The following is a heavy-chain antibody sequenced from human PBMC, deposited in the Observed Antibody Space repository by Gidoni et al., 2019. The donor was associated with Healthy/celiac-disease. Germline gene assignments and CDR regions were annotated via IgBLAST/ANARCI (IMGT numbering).Heavy chain of an antibody. J-gene: IGHJ4*02. D-gene: IGHD1-1*01. CDR3: AIGGIRTNWNDEARWTYYFDY. CDR2: ISAYNGNT. Sequence: QVQLVQSGAEVKKPGASVKVSCKASGYTFTSYGISWVRQAPGQGLEWMGWISAYNGNTNYAQKLQGRVTMTTDTSTSTAYMELRSLRSDDTAVYYCAIGGIRTNWNDEARWTYYFDYWGQGTLVTVSS. V-gene: IGHV1-18*04. CDR1: GYTFTSYG.